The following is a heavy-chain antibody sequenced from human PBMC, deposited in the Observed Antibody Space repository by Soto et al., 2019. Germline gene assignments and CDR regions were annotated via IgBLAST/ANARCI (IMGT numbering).Heavy chain of an antibody. Sequence: QVQLQESGPGLVKPSQTLSLTCTVSGASINGGGYYWSWIRQHPGKGLEWIGSIYYSGNTYYSPSLKSRVTISVDTSKNPVSLRLTSVTAADTAVYYCARDPSYGDYSYYGMDVWGQGTTVTVSS. J-gene: IGHJ6*02. CDR2: IYYSGNT. V-gene: IGHV4-31*03. D-gene: IGHD4-17*01. CDR1: GASINGGGYY. CDR3: ARDPSYGDYSYYGMDV.